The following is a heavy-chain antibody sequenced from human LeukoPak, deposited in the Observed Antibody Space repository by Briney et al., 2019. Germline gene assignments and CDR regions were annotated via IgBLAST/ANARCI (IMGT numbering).Heavy chain of an antibody. CDR2: TNQDGSDI. CDR3: VTWSTPTR. CDR1: GVTFSSYW. J-gene: IGHJ4*02. Sequence: GGSLKLSCAASGVTFSSYWTSWIRQAPGKGLEWVAHTNQDGSDIYYVDSVKGRFTFSRDNAKNSLFLQMNSLRADDTAVYYCVTWSTPTRWGQGTVVTVSS. V-gene: IGHV3-7*01.